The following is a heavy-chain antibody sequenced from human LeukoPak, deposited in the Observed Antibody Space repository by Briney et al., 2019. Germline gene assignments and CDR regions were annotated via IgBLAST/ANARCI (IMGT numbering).Heavy chain of an antibody. CDR3: ASLRKRGGAFVI. V-gene: IGHV4-39*07. CDR2: IFYSGTT. Sequence: SETLSLTCSVSRGSITNNNYFWGWIRQSPAKGLEWIGNIFYSGTTYYNPSLPSLKGRITILVDTSKNQFSLKLRSVTAADTAVYYCASLRKRGGAFVIWGQGTMVTVSS. CDR1: RGSITNNNYF. J-gene: IGHJ3*02.